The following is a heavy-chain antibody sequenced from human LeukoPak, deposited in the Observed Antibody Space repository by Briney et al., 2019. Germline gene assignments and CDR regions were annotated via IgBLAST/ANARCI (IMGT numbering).Heavy chain of an antibody. J-gene: IGHJ5*02. CDR3: AKGDRGGSVYNWFDP. CDR1: GFTFSSYA. CDR2: ISGSVVST. D-gene: IGHD3-10*01. Sequence: QPGGSLRLSCAASGFTFSSYAMSWVRQAPGKGLEWVSTISGSVVSTYYADSVKGRFTISRDNSKNTLYLQMNSLRAEDTAVYYCAKGDRGGSVYNWFDPWGQGTLVTVSS. V-gene: IGHV3-23*01.